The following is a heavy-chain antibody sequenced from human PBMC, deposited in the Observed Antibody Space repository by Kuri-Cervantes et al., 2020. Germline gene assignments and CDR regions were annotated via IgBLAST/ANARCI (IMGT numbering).Heavy chain of an antibody. CDR2: ISYDGSNK. Sequence: GGSLRLSCAASGFTFSSYAMHWVRQAPGKGLEWVAVISYDGSNKYYADSVKGRFTISRDNSKNTLSLKMNSLRADDTAVYYCAREGYSSGKAGAFDIWGQGTMVTVSS. V-gene: IGHV3-30*01. D-gene: IGHD6-19*01. J-gene: IGHJ3*02. CDR3: AREGYSSGKAGAFDI. CDR1: GFTFSSYA.